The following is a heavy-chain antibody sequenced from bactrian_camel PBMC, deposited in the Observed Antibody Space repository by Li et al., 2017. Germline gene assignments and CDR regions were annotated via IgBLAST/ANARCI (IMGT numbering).Heavy chain of an antibody. J-gene: IGHJ4*01. CDR3: AADRLRCLGSTQKALDVSSYNY. CDR1: QYIFGARC. Sequence: LVESGGGSVQAGASLRLSCAASQYIFGARCIGWFRQAPGKEREGVACISASGSTTYYDNSVKGRFTVSSSNANKTATLEMNSLKPEDTAVYYCAADRLRCLGSTQKALDVSSYNYWVRGPRSPSP. CDR2: ISASGSTT. V-gene: IGHV3S63*01. D-gene: IGHD1*01.